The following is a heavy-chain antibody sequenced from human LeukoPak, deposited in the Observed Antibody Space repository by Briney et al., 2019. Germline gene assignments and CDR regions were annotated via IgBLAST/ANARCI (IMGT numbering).Heavy chain of an antibody. CDR3: ARATTVVTPSWFDP. V-gene: IGHV4-59*12. CDR1: GGSISSYY. J-gene: IGHJ5*02. Sequence: SETLSLTCTVSGGSISSYYWSWIRQPPGKGLEWIGYIYYSGSTYYNPSLKSRVTISVDTSKNQFSLKLSSVTAADTAVYYCARATTVVTPSWFDPWGQGTLVTVSS. CDR2: IYYSGST. D-gene: IGHD4-23*01.